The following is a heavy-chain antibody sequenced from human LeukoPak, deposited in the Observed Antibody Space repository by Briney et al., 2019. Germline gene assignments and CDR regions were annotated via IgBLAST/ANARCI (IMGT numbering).Heavy chain of an antibody. CDR2: ISYDGNHK. CDR3: ARARNGTLKY. CDR1: GFTFSHYA. V-gene: IGHV3-30*01. J-gene: IGHJ1*01. D-gene: IGHD1-26*01. Sequence: SGGSLRLSCAASGFTFSHYAKHWVRQAPGKGLEWVAVISYDGNHKYYADSVKGRFTISRDNSKNTLYVQMNSLRAEDTAVYYCARARNGTLKYWGQGTLVSVCS.